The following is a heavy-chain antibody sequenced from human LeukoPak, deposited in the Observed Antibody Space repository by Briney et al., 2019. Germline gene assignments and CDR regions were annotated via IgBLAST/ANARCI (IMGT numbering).Heavy chain of an antibody. V-gene: IGHV3-48*01. J-gene: IGHJ4*02. CDR3: VRDNPKCCGVVPANIDDF. CDR2: ISRDSGII. CDR1: GFTFSRDS. D-gene: IGHD2-15*01. Sequence: GGSLRLSCAASGFTFSRDSMNWVRQAPGKGLEWFSYISRDSGIIYYADSVRGRFTASRDNAKNSLYLQMHSLRAEDTAVYYCVRDNPKCCGVVPANIDDFWGQETLVTVSS.